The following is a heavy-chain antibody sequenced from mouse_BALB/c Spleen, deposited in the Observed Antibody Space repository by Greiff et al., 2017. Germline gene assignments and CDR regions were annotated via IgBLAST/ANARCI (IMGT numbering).Heavy chain of an antibody. CDR2: IWAGGST. Sequence: QVQLQQSGPGLVAPSQSLSITCTVPGFSLTSYGVHWVRQPPGKGLEWLGVIWAGGSTNYNSALMSRLSISKDNSKSQVFLKMNSLQTDDTAMYYCARGAPHYYGSSSWFAYWGQGTLVTVSA. V-gene: IGHV2-9*02. CDR3: ARGAPHYYGSSSWFAY. J-gene: IGHJ3*01. D-gene: IGHD1-1*01. CDR1: GFSLTSYG.